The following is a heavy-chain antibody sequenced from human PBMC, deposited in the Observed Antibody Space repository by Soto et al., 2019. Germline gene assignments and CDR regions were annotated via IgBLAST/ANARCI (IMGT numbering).Heavy chain of an antibody. V-gene: IGHV4-4*02. CDR2: IYHSGST. CDR1: SGSISSSNW. J-gene: IGHJ5*02. CDR3: ARAGYRGITMVRGVSSNWFDP. Sequence: SETLSLTCAVSSGSISSSNWWSWVRQPPGKGLEWIGEIYHSGSTNYNPSLKSRVTISVDKSKNQFSLKLSSVTAADTAVYYCARAGYRGITMVRGVSSNWFDPWGQGTLVTVSS. D-gene: IGHD3-10*01.